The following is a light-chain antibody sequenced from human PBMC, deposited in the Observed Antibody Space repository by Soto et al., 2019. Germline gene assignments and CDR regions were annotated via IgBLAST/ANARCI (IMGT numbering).Light chain of an antibody. CDR2: QDS. J-gene: IGLJ1*01. V-gene: IGLV3-1*01. CDR1: KLGDKY. CDR3: QAWDSSTLYV. Sequence: SSELTQPPSVSVSPGQTASITCSGDKLGDKYASWYQQKPGQSPVLVIYQDSKRPSGIPERFSGSNSGNTATLTISGTQAMDEADYYCQAWDSSTLYVFGTGTKVTVL.